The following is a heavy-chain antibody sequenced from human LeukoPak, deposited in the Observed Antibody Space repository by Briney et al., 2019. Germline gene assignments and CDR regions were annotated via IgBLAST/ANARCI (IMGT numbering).Heavy chain of an antibody. Sequence: GGSLRLSCAASGFTFSSYWMHWVRQAPGKGLVWVSRINSDGSSTSYAGSVKGRFTISRDNAKNTLYLQMNSLRAEDTAVYYCARVTYYDSSGYYFYAFDIWGQGTMVTVSS. J-gene: IGHJ3*02. V-gene: IGHV3-74*01. D-gene: IGHD3-22*01. CDR2: INSDGSST. CDR1: GFTFSSYW. CDR3: ARVTYYDSSGYYFYAFDI.